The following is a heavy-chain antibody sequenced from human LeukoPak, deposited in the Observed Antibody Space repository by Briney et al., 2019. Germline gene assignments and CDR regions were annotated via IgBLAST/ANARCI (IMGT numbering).Heavy chain of an antibody. J-gene: IGHJ6*03. CDR2: ISSSSGYI. Sequence: GGSLRLSCAASGITFSSYSMNWVRQAPGKGLEWDSSISSSSGYIYYADSVKGRFTISRDNAKNSLYLQMNSLRAEDTAVYYCARYCGGCSLVDYNYYMDVWGKGTTVTVSS. CDR3: ARYCGGCSLVDYNYYMDV. D-gene: IGHD2-21*01. V-gene: IGHV3-21*01. CDR1: GITFSSYS.